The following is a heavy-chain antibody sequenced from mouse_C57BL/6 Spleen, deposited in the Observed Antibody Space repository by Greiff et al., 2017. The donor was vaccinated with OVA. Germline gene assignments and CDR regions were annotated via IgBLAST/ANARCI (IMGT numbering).Heavy chain of an antibody. CDR1: GYTFTDYE. Sequence: VQLQQSGAELVRPGASVTLSCKASGYTFTDYEMHWVKQTPVHGLEWIGAIDPETGGTAYNQKFKGKAILTAAKSSSTAYMELRSLTSEDSAVYYCTRSGYYGSRYFGYWGQGTTLTVSS. CDR3: TRSGYYGSRYFGY. D-gene: IGHD1-1*01. J-gene: IGHJ2*01. CDR2: IDPETGGT. V-gene: IGHV1-15*01.